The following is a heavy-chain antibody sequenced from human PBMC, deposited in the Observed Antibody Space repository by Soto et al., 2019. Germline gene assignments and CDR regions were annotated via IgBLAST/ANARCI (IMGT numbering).Heavy chain of an antibody. CDR2: IYWDDDK. CDR1: GFSLTTSGVG. V-gene: IGHV2-5*02. D-gene: IGHD3-3*01. CDR3: AHRILRTVFGLVTTTAIYVDF. J-gene: IGHJ4*02. Sequence: QITLNESGPTVVKPAETLTLTCTFSGFSLTTSGVGVGWIRQSPGKAPEWLALIYWDDDKRYSASLKSRLTITKDTSKNHVVLTMASVDPADIATYYCAHRILRTVFGLVTTTAIYVDFWGQGTPVVVSS.